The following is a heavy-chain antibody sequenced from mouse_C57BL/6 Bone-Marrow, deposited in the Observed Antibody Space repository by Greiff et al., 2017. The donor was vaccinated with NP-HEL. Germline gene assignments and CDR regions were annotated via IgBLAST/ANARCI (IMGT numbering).Heavy chain of an antibody. CDR2: IHPNSGST. D-gene: IGHD1-1*01. CDR1: GYTFTSYW. J-gene: IGHJ3*01. V-gene: IGHV1-64*01. Sequence: QVQLQQPGAELVKPGASVKLSCKASGYTFTSYWMHWVKQRPGQGLEWIGKIHPNSGSTNYNEKFKSKATLTVDKSSSTAYMQLSSLTSEDSAVYYSERRYYYGSSYRSWFDYWGQGTLVTVSS. CDR3: ERRYYYGSSYRSWFDY.